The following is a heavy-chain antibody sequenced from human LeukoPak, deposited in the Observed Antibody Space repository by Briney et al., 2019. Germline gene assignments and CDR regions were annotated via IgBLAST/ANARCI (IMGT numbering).Heavy chain of an antibody. CDR3: ARVTTGTYYDY. CDR2: VNPKSGGT. V-gene: IGHV1-2*02. D-gene: IGHD3-22*01. Sequence: ASVKVSCKASGYTFTDDYMHWVRQAPGQGLEWMGWVNPKSGGTNYAQKFQGRVTMTRDTSISTAYMELSRLTSDDTAVYYCARVTTGTYYDYWGQGTLVTVSS. J-gene: IGHJ4*02. CDR1: GYTFTDDY.